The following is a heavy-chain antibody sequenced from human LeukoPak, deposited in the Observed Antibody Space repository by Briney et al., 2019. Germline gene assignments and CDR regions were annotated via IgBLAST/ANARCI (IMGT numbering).Heavy chain of an antibody. V-gene: IGHV1-3*01. CDR1: GYTFTSYA. D-gene: IGHD3-22*01. CDR3: AREVPYYDSSGYYGSKFDY. Sequence: GASVKVSCKASGYTFTSYAMHWVRQAPGQRLEWMGWINAGNGNTKYSQKFQGRVTITRDTSASTAYMELSSLRSEDTAVYYCAREVPYYDSSGYYGSKFDYWGQGTLVTVSS. J-gene: IGHJ4*02. CDR2: INAGNGNT.